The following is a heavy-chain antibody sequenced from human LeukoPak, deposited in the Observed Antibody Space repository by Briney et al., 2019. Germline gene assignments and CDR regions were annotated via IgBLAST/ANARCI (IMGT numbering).Heavy chain of an antibody. Sequence: SETLSLTCTVSGGSISSYYWSWIRQPPGKGLEWIGYIYYSGSTNYNPSLKSRVTMSVDTSKNQFSLKLSSVTAADTAVYYCARDPNSGGWFDPWGQGTLVTVSS. V-gene: IGHV4-59*12. CDR2: IYYSGST. J-gene: IGHJ5*02. CDR1: GGSISSYY. D-gene: IGHD4-23*01. CDR3: ARDPNSGGWFDP.